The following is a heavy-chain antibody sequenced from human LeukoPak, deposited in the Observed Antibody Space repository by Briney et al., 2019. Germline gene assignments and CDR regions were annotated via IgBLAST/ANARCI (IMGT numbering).Heavy chain of an antibody. CDR1: GFTFSSYA. J-gene: IGHJ4*02. CDR3: AKMNYGDHRGYFDY. CDR2: ISGSGGST. D-gene: IGHD4-17*01. V-gene: IGHV3-23*01. Sequence: GGSLRLSCAASGFTFSSYAMSWVRQAPGKGLEWVSAISGSGGSTYYADSVKGRFTISRDNSKNTLYLQMNSLRAEDTAVYYCAKMNYGDHRGYFDYWGREPWSPSPQ.